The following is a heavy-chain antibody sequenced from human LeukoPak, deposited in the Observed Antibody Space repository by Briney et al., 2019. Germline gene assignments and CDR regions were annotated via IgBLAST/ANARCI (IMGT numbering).Heavy chain of an antibody. Sequence: GGSLRLSGAASGFTFSSYSMNWVRQAPGKGLEWVSSISSSSSYIYYADSVKGRFTISRDNAKNSLYLQMNSLRAEDTAVYYCARDQGYYDSSGPIDYWGPGTLVTVSS. V-gene: IGHV3-21*01. CDR1: GFTFSSYS. D-gene: IGHD3-22*01. CDR3: ARDQGYYDSSGPIDY. J-gene: IGHJ4*02. CDR2: ISSSSSYI.